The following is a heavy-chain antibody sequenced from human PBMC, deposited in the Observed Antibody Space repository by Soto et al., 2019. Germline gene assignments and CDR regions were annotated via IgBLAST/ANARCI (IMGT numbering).Heavy chain of an antibody. Sequence: GGSLRLSCAASGFTFSSYSMNWVRQAPGKGLEWVSSISSSSSYIYYADSVKGRFTISRDNAKNSLYLQMNSLRAEDTAVYYCAREVPLYYSLANWFDPWGQGTLVTVSS. CDR2: ISSSSSYI. D-gene: IGHD3-10*01. V-gene: IGHV3-21*01. CDR1: GFTFSSYS. J-gene: IGHJ5*02. CDR3: AREVPLYYSLANWFDP.